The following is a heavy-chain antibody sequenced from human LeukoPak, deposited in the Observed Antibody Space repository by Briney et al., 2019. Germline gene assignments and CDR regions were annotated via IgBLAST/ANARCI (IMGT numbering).Heavy chain of an antibody. Sequence: ASVKVSCKASGGTFSSYAISWVRQAPGQGLEWMGRIIPILGIANYAQKFQGRVTITADKSTSTAYMELSSLRSEDTAVYYCARFGNIVATIEGRYFDYWGQGTLVTVSS. J-gene: IGHJ4*02. V-gene: IGHV1-69*04. D-gene: IGHD5-12*01. CDR3: ARFGNIVATIEGRYFDY. CDR1: GGTFSSYA. CDR2: IIPILGIA.